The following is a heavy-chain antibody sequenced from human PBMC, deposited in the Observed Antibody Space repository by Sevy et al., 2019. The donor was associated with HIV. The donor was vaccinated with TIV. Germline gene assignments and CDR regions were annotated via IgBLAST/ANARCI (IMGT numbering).Heavy chain of an antibody. J-gene: IGHJ3*02. CDR2: INPNSGGT. D-gene: IGHD2-15*01. Sequence: ASVKVSCKASGYTFTGYYMHWIRQAPGQGREWMGWINPNSGGTNYAQKFQCRVTMTRDTSISTAYMDLSRLRSDDTAVYYCARGATDACRTHNTQAFDIWGQGTLVTVSS. CDR1: GYTFTGYY. CDR3: ARGATDACRTHNTQAFDI. V-gene: IGHV1-2*02.